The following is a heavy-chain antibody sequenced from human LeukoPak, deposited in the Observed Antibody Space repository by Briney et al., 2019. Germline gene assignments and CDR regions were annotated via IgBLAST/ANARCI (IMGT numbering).Heavy chain of an antibody. CDR1: GGTFRSYG. CDR2: IIPILGTA. Sequence: ASVKVSCKASGGTFRSYGLNWVRQAPGQGLEWMGGIIPILGTAKYAQKLRGRVTVTADESTSTGYMELSSLRSEDTAVYYCARGLYCSSSTSCYDYGMDVWGQGTTVTVSS. J-gene: IGHJ6*02. V-gene: IGHV1-69*13. D-gene: IGHD2-2*01. CDR3: ARGLYCSSSTSCYDYGMDV.